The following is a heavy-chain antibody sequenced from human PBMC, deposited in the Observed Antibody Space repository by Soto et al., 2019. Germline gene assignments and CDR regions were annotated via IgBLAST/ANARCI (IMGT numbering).Heavy chain of an antibody. CDR3: ARGDYYYYGMDV. CDR1: GGSISSGGYY. J-gene: IGHJ6*02. V-gene: IGHV4-31*03. Sequence: QVQLQESGPGLVKPSQTLSLTCTVSGGSISSGGYYWSWIRQHPGKGLEWIGYIYYSGSTYYNPSLKSRVTISVDTSKHQFSLKLRSVTASDTAVYYCARGDYYYYGMDVCGQRTTVTVAS. CDR2: IYYSGST.